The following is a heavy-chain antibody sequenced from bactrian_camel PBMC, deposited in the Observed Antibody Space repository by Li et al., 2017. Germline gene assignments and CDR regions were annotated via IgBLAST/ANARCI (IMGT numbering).Heavy chain of an antibody. CDR3: AARRNGCSLQSALFAF. J-gene: IGHJ6*01. D-gene: IGHD3*01. CDR1: GNLDNAKC. Sequence: HVQLVESGGGSVQAGGSLRLTCAASGNLDNAKCMAWFRQAQGKELEVVASIQPGRMTYYIDSVQGRFTISRDDGKNTLYLHLASLKPEDTAMYYCAARRNGCSLQSALFAFWGQGTQVTVS. CDR2: IQPGRMT. V-gene: IGHV3S53*01.